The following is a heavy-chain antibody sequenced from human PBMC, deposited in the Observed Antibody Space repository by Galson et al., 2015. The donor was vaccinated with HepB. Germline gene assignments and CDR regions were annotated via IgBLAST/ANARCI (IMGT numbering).Heavy chain of an antibody. J-gene: IGHJ4*02. CDR3: ARGSGATGDYFDY. V-gene: IGHV3-30*04. Sequence: SLRLSCAASGFTFSSYAMHWVRQAPGKGLEWVAVISYDGSNKYYADSVKGRFTISRDNSKNTLYLQMNSLRAEDTAVYYCARGSGATGDYFDYWGQGTLVTVSS. CDR1: GFTFSSYA. D-gene: IGHD3-3*01. CDR2: ISYDGSNK.